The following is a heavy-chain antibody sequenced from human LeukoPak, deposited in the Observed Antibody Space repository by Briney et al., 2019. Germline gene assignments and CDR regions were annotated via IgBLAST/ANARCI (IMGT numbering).Heavy chain of an antibody. V-gene: IGHV3-23*01. D-gene: IGHD5-18*01. CDR2: TVGGGDGT. CDR1: GFTFSSTS. CDR3: ARDRQRGYSYGDWFDP. Sequence: GGSLRLSCAASGFTFSSTSMSWVRQAPGKGLEWVAVTVGGGDGTYYADSVKGRFTISRDNSNNTLYLQMNSLRAEDTAVYYCARDRQRGYSYGDWFDPWGQGTLVTVSS. J-gene: IGHJ5*02.